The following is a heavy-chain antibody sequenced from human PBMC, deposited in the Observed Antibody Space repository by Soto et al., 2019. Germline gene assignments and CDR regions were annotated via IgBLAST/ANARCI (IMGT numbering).Heavy chain of an antibody. V-gene: IGHV3-23*01. D-gene: IGHD4-17*01. CDR1: GFTFSSYA. Sequence: PGGSLRLSCAASGFTFSSYAMSWVRQAPGKGLEWVSSISASGGGIYYADSVKGRFTISRDNSKNSLYLQMNSLRAEDTAVYYCACLYGDYVAWGQGTLVTVSS. J-gene: IGHJ5*02. CDR3: ACLYGDYVA. CDR2: ISASGGGI.